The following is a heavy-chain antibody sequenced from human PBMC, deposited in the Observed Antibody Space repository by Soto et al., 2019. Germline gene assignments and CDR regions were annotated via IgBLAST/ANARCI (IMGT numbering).Heavy chain of an antibody. CDR2: ISAYNGNT. Sequence: ASVKVSCKTSGYTFTSYGISWVRQAPGQGLEWMWWISAYNGNTNDAQKLQGRVTMTTDTSTSTAYMELRSLRSDDTAAYYGARDDFWSGYCFDPWGQGTLVTVSS. V-gene: IGHV1-18*04. D-gene: IGHD3-3*01. CDR3: ARDDFWSGYCFDP. J-gene: IGHJ5*02. CDR1: GYTFTSYG.